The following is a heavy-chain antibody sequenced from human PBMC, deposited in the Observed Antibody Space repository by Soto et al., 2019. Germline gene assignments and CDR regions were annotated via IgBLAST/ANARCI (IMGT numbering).Heavy chain of an antibody. Sequence: QVQLVESGGGVVQPGRSLRLSCAASGSTFSSYGMHWVRQVPGKGLEWVAVISYDGSNKYYADSVKGRFTISRDNSKNTLYLQMNSLRAEDTAVYYCAKETYSGPLDYWGQGTLVTVSS. CDR3: AKETYSGPLDY. V-gene: IGHV3-30*18. CDR2: ISYDGSNK. D-gene: IGHD2-15*01. J-gene: IGHJ4*02. CDR1: GSTFSSYG.